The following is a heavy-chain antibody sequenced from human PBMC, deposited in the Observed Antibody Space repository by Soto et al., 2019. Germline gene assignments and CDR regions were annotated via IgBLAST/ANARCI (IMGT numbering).Heavy chain of an antibody. CDR2: IYYSGST. V-gene: IGHV4-39*01. J-gene: IGHJ4*02. Sequence: SETLSLTCTVSGGSISSSSYYWGWIRQPPGKGLEWIGSIYYSGSTYYNPSRKSRVTISVDTSKNQFSLKLSSVTAADTAVYYCASPPVAAAGPFDYWGQGTLVTVSS. D-gene: IGHD6-13*01. CDR1: GGSISSSSYY. CDR3: ASPPVAAAGPFDY.